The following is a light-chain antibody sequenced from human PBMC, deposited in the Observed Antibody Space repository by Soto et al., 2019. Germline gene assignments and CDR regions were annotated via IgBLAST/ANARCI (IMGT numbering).Light chain of an antibody. CDR2: EVN. CDR3: SSSAGIYHYLV. CDR1: SSDIGGYNS. V-gene: IGLV2-8*01. J-gene: IGLJ3*02. Sequence: QSELTQPPSASGSPGQSVTISCTGTSSDIGGYNSVSWYQQHPGKAPRLMIYEVNKRPSGVPDRFSGSKSGYTASLTVSGLQTEDEAFYYCSSSAGIYHYLVFGGGTKLTVL.